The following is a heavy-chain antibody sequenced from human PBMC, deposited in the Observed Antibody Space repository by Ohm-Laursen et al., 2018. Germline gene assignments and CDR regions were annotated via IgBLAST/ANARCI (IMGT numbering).Heavy chain of an antibody. V-gene: IGHV3-21*01. D-gene: IGHD2-21*02. CDR3: ARPYCGGNCSDPIDS. Sequence: LSLTCAASGFTFTTYTMNWLRQAPGKGLEWVSSINFSGRYIYYADSVKGRFTISRDNAKKSLFLQMNSLRVEDTAVYYCARPYCGGNCSDPIDSWGQGTLVTVSS. CDR1: GFTFTTYT. CDR2: INFSGRYI. J-gene: IGHJ4*02.